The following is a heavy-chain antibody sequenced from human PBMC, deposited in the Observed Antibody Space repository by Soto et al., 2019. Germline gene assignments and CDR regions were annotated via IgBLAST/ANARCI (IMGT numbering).Heavy chain of an antibody. CDR1: GGTFSSYA. J-gene: IGHJ6*02. CDR3: ARGYYDSSGYYELYHYGMDV. D-gene: IGHD3-22*01. CDR2: IIPIFGTA. V-gene: IGHV1-69*01. Sequence: AXSVKVSCKASGGTFSSYAISWVRQAPGQGLEWMGGIIPIFGTANYAQKFQGRVTITADESTSTAYMELSSLRSEDTAVYYCARGYYDSSGYYELYHYGMDVWGQGTTVTVSS.